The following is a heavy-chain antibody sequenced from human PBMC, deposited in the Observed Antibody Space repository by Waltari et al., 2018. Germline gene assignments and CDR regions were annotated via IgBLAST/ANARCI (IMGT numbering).Heavy chain of an antibody. CDR2: IYYSGST. Sequence: QLQLQESGPGLVKPSETLSLTCTVSGGSISSSSYYWGWIRQPPGKGLEWIGSIYYSGSTYYNPSLKSRVTISVDTSKNQFSLKLSSVTAADTAVYYCARDRPPIVGATRGFDYWGQGTLVTVSS. CDR1: GGSISSSSYY. D-gene: IGHD1-26*01. J-gene: IGHJ4*02. V-gene: IGHV4-39*07. CDR3: ARDRPPIVGATRGFDY.